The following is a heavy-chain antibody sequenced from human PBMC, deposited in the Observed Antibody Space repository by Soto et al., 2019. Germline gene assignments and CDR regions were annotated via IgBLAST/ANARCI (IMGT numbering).Heavy chain of an antibody. CDR3: ARRRDGTYALDY. Sequence: QITLKESGPTLVKPTQTLTLTCTFSGFSLSTNGVGVGWIRQPPGKALEWLALIYWDGDKRYSPSLRSRLTLTKHTSKNQVVLTMTNMDPVDTATYYCARRRDGTYALDYWGQGTLVTVAS. J-gene: IGHJ4*02. D-gene: IGHD1-26*01. CDR1: GFSLSTNGVG. V-gene: IGHV2-5*02. CDR2: IYWDGDK.